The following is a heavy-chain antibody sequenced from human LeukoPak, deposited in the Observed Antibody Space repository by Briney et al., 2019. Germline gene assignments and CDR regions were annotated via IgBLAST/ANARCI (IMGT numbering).Heavy chain of an antibody. CDR2: INHSGST. D-gene: IGHD6-19*01. V-gene: IGHV4-34*01. J-gene: IGHJ6*03. CDR3: ARGVAGPYYYYYMDV. Sequence: PSETLSLTCAVYGGSFSGYYWSWIRQPPGKGLEWIGEINHSGSTNYNPSLKSRVTISVDTSKNQFSLKLSSVTAADTAVYYCARGVAGPYYYYYMDVWGKGTTVTVSS. CDR1: GGSFSGYY.